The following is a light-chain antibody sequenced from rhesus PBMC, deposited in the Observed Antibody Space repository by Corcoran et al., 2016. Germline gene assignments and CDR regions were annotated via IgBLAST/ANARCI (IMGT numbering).Light chain of an antibody. V-gene: IGKV3-24*04. CDR2: GAS. Sequence: ETVVTQSPATLSLSPGERVTLSCRASQSVGSYVAWYQQKPGQAPRLLMDGASSRATGSPDRFSGSGSGTDFTLTVCSLEPEDVGVYYCQQSSNLWTFGQGTKVEIK. J-gene: IGKJ1*01. CDR1: QSVGSY. CDR3: QQSSNLWT.